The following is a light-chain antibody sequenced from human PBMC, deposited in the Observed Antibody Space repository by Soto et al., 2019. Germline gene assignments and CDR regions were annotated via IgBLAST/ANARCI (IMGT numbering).Light chain of an antibody. CDR2: EVS. Sequence: QSALTQPPSASGSPGQSVTISCTGTSSDVGGYNNYVSWYQQHPGKAPKLMIYEVSKRPSGVPDRFSGSKSGNTASLTVSGLQAEDEADYYCSSYAGSDNFVFGTGTKLTVL. CDR3: SSYAGSDNFV. CDR1: SSDVGGYNNY. J-gene: IGLJ1*01. V-gene: IGLV2-8*01.